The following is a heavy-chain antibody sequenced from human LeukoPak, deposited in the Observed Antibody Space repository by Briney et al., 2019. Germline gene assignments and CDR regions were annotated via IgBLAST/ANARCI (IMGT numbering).Heavy chain of an antibody. D-gene: IGHD3-22*01. CDR1: GGSISSYY. CDR2: IYYSGST. V-gene: IGHV4-59*01. J-gene: IGHJ2*01. Sequence: SETLSLTCTVSGGSISSYYWSWIRQPPGKGLEWIGYIYYSGSTNYNPSLKSRVTISVDTSKNQFSLKLSSVTAADTAVYYCARMYYYDSSGYYSWYFDLWGRGTLVTLSS. CDR3: ARMYYYDSSGYYSWYFDL.